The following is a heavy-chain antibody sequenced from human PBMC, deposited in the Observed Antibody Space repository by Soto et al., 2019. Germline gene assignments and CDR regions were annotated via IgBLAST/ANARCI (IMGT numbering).Heavy chain of an antibody. V-gene: IGHV4-59*12. CDR1: GGSPSYYY. CDR2: IDNNGRT. D-gene: IGHD1-7*01. CDR3: ARDDRDEYIGNCGY. Sequence: SETLSLTCTISGGSPSYYYWTWIRQPPGKGLEWIGNIDNNGRTNYNRSLRSRVTISVDTSNNHFSLQLSSVTAADTAIYYCARDDRDEYIGNCGYWGQGTLVT. J-gene: IGHJ4*02.